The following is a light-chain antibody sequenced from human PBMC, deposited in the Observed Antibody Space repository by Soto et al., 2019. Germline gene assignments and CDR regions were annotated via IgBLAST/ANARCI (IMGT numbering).Light chain of an antibody. CDR2: EVR. CDR3: CSYTRTSNHYF. V-gene: IGLV2-14*01. Sequence: SVLTQPASVSGSPGQSITISCTGTSSDIGDYDYVSWYQQRPGRAPKLMIYEVRYRPSGVSNRFSGSKSGNTASLTISGLQAEDEAEYYCCSYTRTSNHYFFGSGTKVTVL. CDR1: SSDIGDYDY. J-gene: IGLJ1*01.